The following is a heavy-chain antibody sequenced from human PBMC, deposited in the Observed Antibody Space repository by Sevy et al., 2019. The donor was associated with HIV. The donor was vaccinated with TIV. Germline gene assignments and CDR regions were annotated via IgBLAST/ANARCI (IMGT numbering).Heavy chain of an antibody. CDR3: ARVPPAYYYDSSGYCFDY. Sequence: SETLSLTCTVSGGSISSYYWSWIRQPPGKGLEWIGYIYYSGSTNYNPSLKSRVTISVDTSKNQFSLKLSSVTAADTAVYYCARVPPAYYYDSSGYCFDYWGQGTLVTVSS. V-gene: IGHV4-59*01. CDR2: IYYSGST. J-gene: IGHJ4*02. D-gene: IGHD3-22*01. CDR1: GGSISSYY.